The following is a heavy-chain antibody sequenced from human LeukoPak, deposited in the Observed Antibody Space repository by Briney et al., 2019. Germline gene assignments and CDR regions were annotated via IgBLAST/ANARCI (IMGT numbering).Heavy chain of an antibody. CDR3: ARSLAVAGRVYFDY. V-gene: IGHV1-69*13. CDR1: GGTFSSYA. Sequence: ASVKVSCKASGGTFSSYAISWVRQAPGQGLEWMGGIIPIFGTANYAQKFQGRVTITADESTSTAYMELSSLRSDDTAVYYCARSLAVAGRVYFDYWGQGTLVTVSS. D-gene: IGHD6-19*01. J-gene: IGHJ4*02. CDR2: IIPIFGTA.